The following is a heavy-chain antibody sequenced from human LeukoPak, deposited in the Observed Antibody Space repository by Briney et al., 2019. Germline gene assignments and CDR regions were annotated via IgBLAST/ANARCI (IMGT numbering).Heavy chain of an antibody. CDR1: GGSFSGYY. V-gene: IGHV4-34*01. CDR2: INHSGST. Sequence: SETLSLTCAVYGGSFSGYYWSWIRQPPGKGLEWIGEINHSGSTNYNPSLKSRVTISVDTSKNQFSLKLSSVTAADTAVYYCARGRSVRIAYAAYGFDPWGQRTLVTVSS. CDR3: ARGRSVRIAYAAYGFDP. D-gene: IGHD2-8*01. J-gene: IGHJ5*02.